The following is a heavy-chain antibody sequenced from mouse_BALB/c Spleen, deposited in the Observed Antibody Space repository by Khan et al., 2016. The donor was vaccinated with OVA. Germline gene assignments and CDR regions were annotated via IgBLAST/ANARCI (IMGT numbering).Heavy chain of an antibody. CDR1: GYTFTSYW. CDR2: INPSTGYT. J-gene: IGHJ4*01. CDR3: AAAILLYYSMDY. Sequence: VELQQSGAELAKPGASVKMSCKASGYTFTSYWMHWVKQRPGQGLEWIGYINPSTGYTEYNQKFKDKATLTTDKSSSTAYMQLSSLTSEDSAVYYCAAAILLYYSMDYWGQGTSVTVSS. D-gene: IGHD6-1*01. V-gene: IGHV1-7*01.